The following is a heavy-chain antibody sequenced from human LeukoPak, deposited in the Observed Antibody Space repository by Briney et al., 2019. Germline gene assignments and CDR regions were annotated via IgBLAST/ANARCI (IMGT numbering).Heavy chain of an antibody. J-gene: IGHJ4*02. CDR1: GFTFSSYA. CDR2: ISGSGGST. V-gene: IGHV3-23*01. Sequence: GGSLRLSCAASGFTFSSYAMSWVRQAPGKGLEWVSAISGSGGSTYYADSVKGRFTISRDNSKNTLYLQMNSLRAEDTAVCYCAKVGYSSSSANFDYWGQGTLVTVSS. CDR3: AKVGYSSSSANFDY. D-gene: IGHD6-6*01.